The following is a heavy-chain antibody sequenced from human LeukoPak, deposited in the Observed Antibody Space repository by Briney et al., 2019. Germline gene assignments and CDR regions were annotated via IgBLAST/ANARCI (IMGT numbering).Heavy chain of an antibody. CDR2: IIPIFGTA. V-gene: IGHV1-69*05. CDR1: GYSFRTYG. CDR3: ARAGGLVGALGY. J-gene: IGHJ4*02. Sequence: EASVKVSCKASGYSFRTYGISWVRQAPGQGLEWMGGIIPIFGTANYAQKFQGRVTITTDESTSTAYMELSSLRSEDTAVYYCARAGGLVGALGYWGQGTLVTVSS. D-gene: IGHD1-26*01.